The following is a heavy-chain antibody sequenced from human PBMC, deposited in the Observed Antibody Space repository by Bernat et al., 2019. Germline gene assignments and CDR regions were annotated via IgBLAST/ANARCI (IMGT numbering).Heavy chain of an antibody. CDR1: GFTFSSSY. CDR2: ISGNGDIT. Sequence: EVQFVESGGGLVQPGGSLRLPCSVSGFTFSSSYMHWVRQAAGKGPEYISSISGNGDITYYADSVKGRFTVSRDNSKNTLHLQMSSLRTEDTAVYYCVRDRAIDYWGQGILVTVSS. CDR3: VRDRAIDY. D-gene: IGHD5-18*01. J-gene: IGHJ4*02. V-gene: IGHV3-64D*06.